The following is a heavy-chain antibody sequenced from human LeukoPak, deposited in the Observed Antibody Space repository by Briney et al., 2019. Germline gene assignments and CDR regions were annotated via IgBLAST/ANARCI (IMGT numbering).Heavy chain of an antibody. CDR2: IYYRGNT. V-gene: IGHV4-59*08. Sequence: SETLSLTCTVSGGSISSYYWSWIRQPPGKGLEWIGYIYYRGNTNYNPSLKSRVTISVDTSKNQFSLKLSSVTAADTAIYYCARHLSGDYTSRFDPWGQGTLVTVSS. CDR1: GGSISSYY. CDR3: ARHLSGDYTSRFDP. J-gene: IGHJ5*02. D-gene: IGHD4-17*01.